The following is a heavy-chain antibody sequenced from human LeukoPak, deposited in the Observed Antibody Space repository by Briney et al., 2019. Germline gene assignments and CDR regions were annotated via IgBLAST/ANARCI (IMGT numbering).Heavy chain of an antibody. V-gene: IGHV3-7*01. Sequence: GGSLRLSCVASGFTFSTYRLNWVRQAPGKGLEWVANIKQDGSDKYYVDSVKGRFTISRDNPKNSLYLQVNSLRADDTAVYYCARLTGTTGSDYWGQGTLVTVSS. CDR1: GFTFSTYR. J-gene: IGHJ4*02. D-gene: IGHD1-1*01. CDR2: IKQDGSDK. CDR3: ARLTGTTGSDY.